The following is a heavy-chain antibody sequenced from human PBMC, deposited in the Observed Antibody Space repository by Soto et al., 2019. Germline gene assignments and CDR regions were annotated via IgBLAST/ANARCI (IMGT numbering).Heavy chain of an antibody. V-gene: IGHV4-4*08. CDR3: ASAGSTLSSLSWLAP. D-gene: IGHD1-1*01. Sequence: SETLSLTCTISSGSISHYYWSWIRQPPGKGLEWIGCIQNSGDTKYNPSLKSRVTMSIDTSKNHFSLKLASVTSVDTAVYYCASAGSTLSSLSWLAPWGPGAPVTVSS. CDR2: IQNSGDT. CDR1: SGSISHYY. J-gene: IGHJ5*02.